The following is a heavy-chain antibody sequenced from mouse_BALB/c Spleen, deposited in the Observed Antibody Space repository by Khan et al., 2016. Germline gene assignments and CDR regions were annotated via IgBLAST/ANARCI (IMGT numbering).Heavy chain of an antibody. Sequence: EVKLLESGGGLVQPGGSLNLSCAASGFDFSRYWMSWVRQAPGNGLEWIGEINPDSSTINYTPSLKDKFIISRDNAKNTLYLQMSKVGSGDTALYTCARGRWYGAMDYWGQGTSVTVSS. D-gene: IGHD2-1*01. CDR2: INPDSSTI. J-gene: IGHJ4*01. CDR3: ARGRWYGAMDY. V-gene: IGHV4-1*02. CDR1: GFDFSRYW.